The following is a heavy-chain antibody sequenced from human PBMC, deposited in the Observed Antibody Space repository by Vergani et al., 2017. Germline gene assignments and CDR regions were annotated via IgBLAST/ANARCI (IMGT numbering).Heavy chain of an antibody. Sequence: EVQLEQSGAAVKKPGEPLEISCKGSGYSFSRNWISWVRERPGQGLEWMGMIYPGNSETRNNPSFRGQVTMSVDKSISTAYLQWSSLKAADSAMYYCARVLCRGMSCAGTVYFYHIVGWGEGSTVSVS. CDR1: GYSFSRNW. J-gene: IGHJ3*01. D-gene: IGHD5/OR15-5a*01. V-gene: IGHV5-51*03. CDR3: ARVLCRGMSCAGTVYFYHIVG. CDR2: IYPGNSET.